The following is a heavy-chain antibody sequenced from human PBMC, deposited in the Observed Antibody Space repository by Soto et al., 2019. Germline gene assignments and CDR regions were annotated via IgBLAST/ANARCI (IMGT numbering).Heavy chain of an antibody. Sequence: PGGSLRLSCASSVFTFSRYAMSCVRHSPGKWLEWVSAISGSGGSTYYADSVKGRFTISRDNSKNTLYLQMNRLRDEDTAVYYCASQGGYYYHSSSYRFDDWRQGTLVTV. CDR1: VFTFSRYA. CDR2: ISGSGGST. CDR3: ASQGGYYYHSSSYRFDD. V-gene: IGHV3-23*01. J-gene: IGHJ4*02. D-gene: IGHD3-22*01.